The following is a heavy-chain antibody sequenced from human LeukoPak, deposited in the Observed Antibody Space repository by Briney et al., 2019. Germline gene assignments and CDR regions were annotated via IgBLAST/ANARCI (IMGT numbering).Heavy chain of an antibody. Sequence: PGGSLRLSCVASGFSFSNYGTHWVRQAPGKGLEWVTFMQYDGSVEFYADSVKGRFTISRDNSKNTVYLQMNSLRAEDTAVYYCAKGGGVFGVVSFPHYYYYMDVWGKGTTVTVSS. CDR1: GFSFSNYG. V-gene: IGHV3-30*02. CDR3: AKGGGVFGVVSFPHYYYYMDV. CDR2: MQYDGSVE. D-gene: IGHD3-3*01. J-gene: IGHJ6*03.